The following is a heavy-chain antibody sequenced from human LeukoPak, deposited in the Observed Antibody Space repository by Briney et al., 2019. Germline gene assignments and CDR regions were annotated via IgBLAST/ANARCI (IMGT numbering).Heavy chain of an antibody. CDR3: ARDRRNYDILGD. J-gene: IGHJ4*02. D-gene: IGHD3-9*01. V-gene: IGHV3-33*01. Sequence: PGGSLRLSCAASGFTFSSYGMHWVRQAPGKGLEWVAVIWYDGSNKYYADSVKGRFTISRDNSKNTLYLQMNSLRAEDTAVYYCARDRRNYDILGDWGQGTLVTVSS. CDR1: GFTFSSYG. CDR2: IWYDGSNK.